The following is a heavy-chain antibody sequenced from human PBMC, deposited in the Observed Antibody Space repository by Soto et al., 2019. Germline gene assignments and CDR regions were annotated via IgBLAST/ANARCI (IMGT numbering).Heavy chain of an antibody. Sequence: QVQLVQSGAEVKKPGSSVKVSCKASGGTFSSYAISWVRQAPGQGLEWMGGIIPIFGTANYAQKFQGRVTITAYESTSTAYMELSSLRSEDTAVYYCAREPRRRGSSWYGIYYYGMDVWGQGTTVTVSS. D-gene: IGHD6-13*01. CDR1: GGTFSSYA. V-gene: IGHV1-69*01. CDR3: AREPRRRGSSWYGIYYYGMDV. J-gene: IGHJ6*02. CDR2: IIPIFGTA.